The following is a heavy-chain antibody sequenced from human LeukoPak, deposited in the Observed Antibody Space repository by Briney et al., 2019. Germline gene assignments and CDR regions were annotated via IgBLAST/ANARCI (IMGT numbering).Heavy chain of an antibody. D-gene: IGHD5-24*01. V-gene: IGHV3-30*02. Sequence: PGGSLRLSCAASGFTFSSYGMHWVRQAPGKGLEWVAFIRYDGSNKYYAGSVKGRFTISRDNSKNTLYLQMNSLRAEDTAVYYCAKMAPAFDYWGQGTLVTVSS. J-gene: IGHJ4*02. CDR3: AKMAPAFDY. CDR2: IRYDGSNK. CDR1: GFTFSSYG.